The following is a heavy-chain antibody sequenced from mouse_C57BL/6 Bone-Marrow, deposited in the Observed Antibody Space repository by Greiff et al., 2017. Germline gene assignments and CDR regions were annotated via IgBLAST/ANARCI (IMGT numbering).Heavy chain of an antibody. D-gene: IGHD1-1*01. CDR2: ISSGGSYT. V-gene: IGHV5-6*01. CDR1: GFTFSSYG. CDR3: ARHYYGSSPYYFDY. J-gene: IGHJ2*01. Sequence: EVNVVESGGDLVKPGGSLKLSCAASGFTFSSYGMSWVRQTPDKRLEWVATISSGGSYTYYPDSVKGRFTISRDNAKNTLYLQMSSLKSEDTAMYYCARHYYGSSPYYFDYWGQGTTLTVSS.